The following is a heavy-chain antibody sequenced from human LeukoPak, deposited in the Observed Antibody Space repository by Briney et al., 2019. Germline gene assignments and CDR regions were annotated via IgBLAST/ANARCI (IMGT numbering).Heavy chain of an antibody. Sequence: PGGPLRLSCAASGFTFDNYGMTWVRQAPGKGLEWVSTISDTATRTYYADSVKGRLTISRDNSRNTLSLQMNSLRDEDSAMYYCAQNGGGSGTYYPYWGLGTLVTVSS. V-gene: IGHV3-23*01. CDR3: AQNGGGSGTYYPY. CDR2: ISDTATRT. D-gene: IGHD3-10*01. CDR1: GFTFDNYG. J-gene: IGHJ4*02.